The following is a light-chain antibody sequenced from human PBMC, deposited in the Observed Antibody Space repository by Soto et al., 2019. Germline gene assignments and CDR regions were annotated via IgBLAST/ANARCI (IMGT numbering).Light chain of an antibody. V-gene: IGKV1-5*03. Sequence: DIQMTQSPSTLSVSVGDRVIITCRASQSINSWLAWYQQKPGKAPNLLIYKASTLASGVPSRFSGSGSGTEFTLTISSLQPDDAATYYCQQYKSYSTFGDSTFGGGTKVEIK. CDR3: QQYKSYSTFGDST. CDR1: QSINSW. J-gene: IGKJ4*01. CDR2: KAS.